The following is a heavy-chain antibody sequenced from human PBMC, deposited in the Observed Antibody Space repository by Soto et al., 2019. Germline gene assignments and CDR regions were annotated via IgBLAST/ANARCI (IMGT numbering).Heavy chain of an antibody. CDR2: ISGSGGST. CDR1: GFTFRRYA. Sequence: GGSMRLSCAASGFTFRRYAMSWVRQAPGKGLEWVSAISGSGGSTYYADSVKGRFTISRDNSKNTLYLQMNSLRAEDTAVYYYAKDFTRFDYWGQGTLVTGSS. J-gene: IGHJ4*02. CDR3: AKDFTRFDY. V-gene: IGHV3-23*01.